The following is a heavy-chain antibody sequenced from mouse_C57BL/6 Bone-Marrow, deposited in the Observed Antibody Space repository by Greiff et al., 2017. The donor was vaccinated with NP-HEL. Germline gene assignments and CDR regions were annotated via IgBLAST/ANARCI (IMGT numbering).Heavy chain of an antibody. Sequence: EVKLMESGGGLVQPGGSMKLSCVASGFTFSNYWMNWVRQSPEKGLEWVAQIRLKSDNYATHYAESVKGRFTISRDDSKSSVYLQMNNLRAEDTGIYYCTEGGYGDYWGKGTTLTVSS. CDR2: IRLKSDNYAT. V-gene: IGHV6-3*01. D-gene: IGHD1-2*01. CDR3: TEGGYGDY. CDR1: GFTFSNYW. J-gene: IGHJ2*01.